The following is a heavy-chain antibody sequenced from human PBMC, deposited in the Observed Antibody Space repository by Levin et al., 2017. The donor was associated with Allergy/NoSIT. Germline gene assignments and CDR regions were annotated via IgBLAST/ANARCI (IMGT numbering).Heavy chain of an antibody. D-gene: IGHD6-13*01. V-gene: IGHV3-30*18. CDR3: AKGRDSGSWASYFDY. CDR2: LSYDGGDE. CDR1: GITFSSYG. J-gene: IGHJ4*02. Sequence: GESLKISCAASGITFSSYGMHWVRQAPGKGLEWVAILSYDGGDEHYADSVKGRFTISRDNSKSTLYLQMNSLRAEDTAVYYCAKGRDSGSWASYFDYWGQGTLVTVSS.